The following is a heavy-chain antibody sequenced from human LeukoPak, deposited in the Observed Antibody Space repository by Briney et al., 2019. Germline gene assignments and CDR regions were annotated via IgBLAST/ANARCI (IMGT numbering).Heavy chain of an antibody. CDR3: ARLVVITDSVGFDI. Sequence: SETLSLTCAVSGGSFRDFYWNWIRQPPGKGLEWIGEVNYSGSTYYNPSLKSRVIISVDTSKNQFSLKLSSVTAADTGVYYCARLVVITDSVGFDIWGQGTMVTVSS. D-gene: IGHD3-22*01. V-gene: IGHV4-34*01. J-gene: IGHJ3*02. CDR1: GGSFRDFY. CDR2: VNYSGST.